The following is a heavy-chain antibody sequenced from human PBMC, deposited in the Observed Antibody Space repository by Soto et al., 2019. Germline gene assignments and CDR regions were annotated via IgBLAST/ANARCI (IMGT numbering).Heavy chain of an antibody. CDR1: GGSFSGYY. V-gene: IGHV4-34*01. CDR3: ARGRRRGAARDYYYYYMDV. CDR2: INHSGST. D-gene: IGHD1-26*01. J-gene: IGHJ6*03. Sequence: SETLSLTCAVYGGSFSGYYWSWIRQPPGKGLEWIGEINHSGSTNYNPSLKSRVTISVDTYKNQFSLKLSSVTAADTAVYYCARGRRRGAARDYYYYYMDVWGKGTTVTVSS.